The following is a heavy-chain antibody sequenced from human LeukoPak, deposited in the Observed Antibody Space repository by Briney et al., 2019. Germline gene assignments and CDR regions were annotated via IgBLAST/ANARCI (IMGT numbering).Heavy chain of an antibody. Sequence: GASVTVSCKASGGTFSSYAISWVRQAPGQGLEWMGGIIPIFGTANYAQKFQGRVTITADESTSTTYMELSSLRSDDTAVYYCVADPGWEDNYYYGMDFWGQGTTVTVSS. J-gene: IGHJ6*02. CDR2: IIPIFGTA. CDR1: GGTFSSYA. D-gene: IGHD1-26*01. CDR3: VADPGWEDNYYYGMDF. V-gene: IGHV1-69*13.